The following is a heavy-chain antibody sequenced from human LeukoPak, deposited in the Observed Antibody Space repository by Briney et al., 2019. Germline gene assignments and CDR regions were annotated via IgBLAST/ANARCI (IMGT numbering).Heavy chain of an antibody. CDR3: ASGVYGYDLAFGSRY. CDR1: GGTFISYA. D-gene: IGHD5-12*01. CDR2: IIPIFGIA. V-gene: IGHV1-69*10. J-gene: IGHJ4*02. Sequence: ASVKVSCKASGGTFISYAISWVRQAPGQGLEWMGGIIPIFGIANYAQKFQGRVTITADKSTSTAYMELSSLISEDTAVYYCASGVYGYDLAFGSRYWGQGTLVTVSS.